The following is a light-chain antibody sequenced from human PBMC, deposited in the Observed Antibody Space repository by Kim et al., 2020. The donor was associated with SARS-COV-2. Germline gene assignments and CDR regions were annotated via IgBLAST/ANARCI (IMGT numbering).Light chain of an antibody. CDR2: KVS. J-gene: IGKJ1*01. Sequence: DVVMTQSPLSLPVTLGQPASISCRSSQSLVHSDGNTYLNWFQQRPGQSPRRLIYKVSNRDSGVPDRFSGSGSGTDFTLKISRVEAEDVGVYYCMQGTHWRTFGQGTKLDIK. CDR1: QSLVHSDGNTY. V-gene: IGKV2-30*02. CDR3: MQGTHWRT.